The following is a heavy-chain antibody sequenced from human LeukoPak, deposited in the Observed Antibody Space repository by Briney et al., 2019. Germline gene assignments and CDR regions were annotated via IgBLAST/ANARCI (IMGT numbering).Heavy chain of an antibody. J-gene: IGHJ5*02. Sequence: ASVKVSCKASGYTFTGYYMHWVRQAPGQGLEWMGWINPNSGGTNYAQKFQGRVTMTRDTSISTAYMELSRLRFDDTAVYYCARAVRGSSGWSEWFDPWGQGTLVTVSS. CDR3: ARAVRGSSGWSEWFDP. V-gene: IGHV1-2*02. CDR2: INPNSGGT. D-gene: IGHD6-19*01. CDR1: GYTFTGYY.